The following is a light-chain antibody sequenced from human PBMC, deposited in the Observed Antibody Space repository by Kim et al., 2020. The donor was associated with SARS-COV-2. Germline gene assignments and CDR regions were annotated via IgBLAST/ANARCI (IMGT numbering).Light chain of an antibody. J-gene: IGLJ2*01. CDR2: DVS. V-gene: IGLV2-14*01. Sequence: QSALTQPASVSGSPGQSITISCTGTSSDVGGYNYVSWYQQHPGKAPKLMIYDVSKRPSGVSNRFSGSKSGNTASLTISGLQAEDEVDYYCSSYTSSSTLFGGGTQLTVL. CDR3: SSYTSSSTL. CDR1: SSDVGGYNY.